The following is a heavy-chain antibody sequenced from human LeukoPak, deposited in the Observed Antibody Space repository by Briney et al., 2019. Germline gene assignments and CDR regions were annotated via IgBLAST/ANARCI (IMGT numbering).Heavy chain of an antibody. CDR2: IYHSGST. J-gene: IGHJ4*02. V-gene: IGHV4-38-2*02. D-gene: IGHD2-2*01. Sequence: PSETLSLTRTLPGYSISSGYYWGWFRQPPGKGLKWSGSIYHSGSTYYNPSLKSRVTISADTSQKQFSLKLSSVTAADTAVYYCATTRVVPAASVNWGQGTLVTVSS. CDR3: ATTRVVPAASVN. CDR1: GYSISSGYY.